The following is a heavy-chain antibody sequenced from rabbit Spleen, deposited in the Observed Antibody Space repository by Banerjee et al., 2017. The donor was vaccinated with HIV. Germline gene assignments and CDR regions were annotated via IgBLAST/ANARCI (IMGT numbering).Heavy chain of an antibody. CDR2: INTITGKT. CDR3: ARDPNYASGHYIYSF. J-gene: IGHJ4*02. V-gene: IGHV1S45*01. CDR1: GFSFTDKDV. Sequence: QEQLEESGGDLVKPEGSLTLTCTASGFSFTDKDVMCWVRQAPGKGLEWIGCINTITGKTVYTTWAKGRFTISKTSSTTVTLQMTRLTAADTATYFCARDPNYASGHYIYSFWGPGTLVTVS. D-gene: IGHD1-1*01.